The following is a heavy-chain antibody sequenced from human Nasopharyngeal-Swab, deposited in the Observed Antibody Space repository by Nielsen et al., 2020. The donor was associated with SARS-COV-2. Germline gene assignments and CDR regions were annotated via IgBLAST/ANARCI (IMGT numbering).Heavy chain of an antibody. CDR1: GFTFSSYA. D-gene: IGHD3-10*01. CDR3: ARKDVFAYGVDAFDI. Sequence: GESLKISCAAPGFTFSSYAMTWVRQAPGKGLEWVSVVTGSGYGTDYADSVKGRFTISRDNAKNTLYLQMNSLRAEDTAVYYCARKDVFAYGVDAFDIWGQGTMVTVSS. CDR2: VTGSGYGT. J-gene: IGHJ3*02. V-gene: IGHV3-23*01.